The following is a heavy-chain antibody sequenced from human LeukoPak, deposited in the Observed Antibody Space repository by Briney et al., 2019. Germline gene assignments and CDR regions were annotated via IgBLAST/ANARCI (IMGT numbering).Heavy chain of an antibody. J-gene: IGHJ4*02. Sequence: SETLSLTCTVSGGSISSSSYYWGWIRQPPGKGLEWIGSIYYSGSTYYNPSLKSRVTISVDTSKNQFSLKLSSVTAADTAVYYCAKDYYSSGSGIYKKERPYYFDYWGQGTLVTVSS. CDR1: GGSISSSSYY. V-gene: IGHV4-39*02. CDR3: AKDYYSSGSGIYKKERPYYFDY. CDR2: IYYSGST. D-gene: IGHD3-10*01.